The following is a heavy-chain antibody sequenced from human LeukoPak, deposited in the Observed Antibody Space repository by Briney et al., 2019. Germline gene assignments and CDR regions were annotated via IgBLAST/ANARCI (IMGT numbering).Heavy chain of an antibody. D-gene: IGHD6-19*01. Sequence: ASVKLSCKASGYTFTNYDINWVRQATGQGLEWMGWMNPNNGNAGYSQMFQDKVTMTRDTSISTAYMELSSLRSEDTAIYYCARGAWYNSAYTALHYFDYWGQGTLVTVSS. V-gene: IGHV1-8*01. J-gene: IGHJ4*02. CDR2: MNPNNGNA. CDR1: GYTFTNYD. CDR3: ARGAWYNSAYTALHYFDY.